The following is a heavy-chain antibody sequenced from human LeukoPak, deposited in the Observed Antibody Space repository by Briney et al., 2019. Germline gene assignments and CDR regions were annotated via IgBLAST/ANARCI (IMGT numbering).Heavy chain of an antibody. J-gene: IGHJ6*02. CDR3: AKDIYSSGWYGSYYYYGMGV. Sequence: PGGSLRLSCAASGFTFSSYGMHWVRQAPGKGLEWVAVISYDGSNKYYADSVKGRFTISRDNSKNTLYLQMNSLRAEDTAVYYCAKDIYSSGWYGSYYYYGMGVWGQGTTVTVSS. CDR2: ISYDGSNK. V-gene: IGHV3-30*18. D-gene: IGHD6-19*01. CDR1: GFTFSSYG.